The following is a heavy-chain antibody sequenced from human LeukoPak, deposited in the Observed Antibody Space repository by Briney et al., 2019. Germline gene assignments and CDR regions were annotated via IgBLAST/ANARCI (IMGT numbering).Heavy chain of an antibody. D-gene: IGHD5-18*01. V-gene: IGHV3-30*03. CDR2: ISYDGSNK. J-gene: IGHJ4*02. CDR1: GITLSDYY. Sequence: PGGSLRLSCVASGITLSDYYMSWIRQAPDKGLEWVAVISYDGSNKYYADSVKGRFTVSRDNSKNTLYLQMNSLRAEDAAVYYCATGYSYGYDLDYWGQGTLVTVSS. CDR3: ATGYSYGYDLDY.